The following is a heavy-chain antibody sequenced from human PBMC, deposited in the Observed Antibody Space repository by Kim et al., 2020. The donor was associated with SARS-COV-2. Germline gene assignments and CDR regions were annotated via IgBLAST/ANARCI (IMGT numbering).Heavy chain of an antibody. J-gene: IGHJ2*01. CDR2: IYYSGST. CDR3: ARPHPLLGYCSSTSCRDKYWYFDL. CDR1: GGSISSSSYY. V-gene: IGHV4-39*01. D-gene: IGHD2-2*01. Sequence: SETLSLTCTVSGGSISSSSYYWGWIRQPPGKGLEWIGSIYYSGSTYYNPSLKSRVTISVDTSKNQFSLKLSSVTAADTAVYYCARPHPLLGYCSSTSCRDKYWYFDLWGRGTLVTVSS.